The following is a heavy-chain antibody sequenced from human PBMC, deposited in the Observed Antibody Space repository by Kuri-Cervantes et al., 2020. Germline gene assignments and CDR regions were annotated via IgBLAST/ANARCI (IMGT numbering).Heavy chain of an antibody. J-gene: IGHJ5*02. D-gene: IGHD1-7*01. Sequence: SVKVSCKASGGTFSSYTISWVRQAPGQGLEWMGRIIPILGIANYAQKFQGRVTITADKSTSTAYMELSSLRSEDTAVYYCARGGYNWNYVVSGGWDWFDPWGQGTLVTVSS. CDR3: ARGGYNWNYVVSGGWDWFDP. CDR1: GGTFSSYT. V-gene: IGHV1-69*02. CDR2: IIPILGIA.